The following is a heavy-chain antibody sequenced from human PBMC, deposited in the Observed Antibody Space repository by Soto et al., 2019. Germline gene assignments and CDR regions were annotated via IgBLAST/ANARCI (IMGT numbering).Heavy chain of an antibody. V-gene: IGHV4-39*01. Sequence: SETLSLTCTVSGASISGSTYYWGWIRQPPGKGLEWIGSVFYSGSTYYNPSLKSRGTISVDTSKNQFSLSLTSMTAADTAVYFCARQGAMDPKIDVWGQGTLVTVSS. CDR3: ARQGAMDPKIDV. CDR2: VFYSGST. J-gene: IGHJ4*02. CDR1: GASISGSTYY. D-gene: IGHD5-18*01.